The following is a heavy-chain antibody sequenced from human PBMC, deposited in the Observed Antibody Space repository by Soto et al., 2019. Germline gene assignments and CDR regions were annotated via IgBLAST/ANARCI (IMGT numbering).Heavy chain of an antibody. Sequence: QVQLVESGGGVVQPGRSLRLSCAASGFTFSSYAMHWVRQPPGRGLEWVTFISDDGSHEYYADSMKGRFSISRDNSKNTLYLQMNSMRIDDTDVYYCVMDRWHLILETTLIGLDYWGQGTLVTVSS. D-gene: IGHD2-15*01. CDR2: ISDDGSHE. J-gene: IGHJ4*02. CDR1: GFTFSSYA. CDR3: VMDRWHLILETTLIGLDY. V-gene: IGHV3-30*03.